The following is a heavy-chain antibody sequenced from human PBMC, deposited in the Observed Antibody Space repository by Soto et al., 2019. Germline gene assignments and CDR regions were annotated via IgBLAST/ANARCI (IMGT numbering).Heavy chain of an antibody. V-gene: IGHV1-18*04. CDR2: ISAYNGNT. J-gene: IGHJ4*02. CDR3: AREPGIAAAGMGGY. CDR1: GYTFTSYG. Sequence: ASVKVSCKASGYTFTSYGISWVRQAPGQGLEWMGWISAYNGNTNYAQKLQGRVTMTTDTSTSTTYMELRSLRSDDTAVYYCAREPGIAAAGMGGYWGQGTLVTVSS. D-gene: IGHD6-13*01.